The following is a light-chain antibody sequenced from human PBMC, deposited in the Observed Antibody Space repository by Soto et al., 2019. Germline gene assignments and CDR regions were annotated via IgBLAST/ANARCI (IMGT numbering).Light chain of an antibody. CDR2: GNN. CDR1: RSNIGAGYD. Sequence: QAVVTQPPSVSGAPGQRVTISCTGNRSNIGAGYDVHWCQQLPGTAPRLLIYGNNNRPSGVPDRFSGSKSGTSASLAITGLQAEDEADYYCQSYDSSLSAWVFGGGTKLTVL. J-gene: IGLJ3*02. V-gene: IGLV1-40*01. CDR3: QSYDSSLSAWV.